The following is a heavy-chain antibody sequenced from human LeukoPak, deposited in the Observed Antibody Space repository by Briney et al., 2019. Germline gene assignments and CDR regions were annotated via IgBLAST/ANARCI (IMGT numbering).Heavy chain of an antibody. CDR3: ARVLRDYYFDY. V-gene: IGHV3-21*01. CDR1: GFSFSIYN. J-gene: IGHJ4*02. CDR2: ITMSSTYI. Sequence: PGGSLRLSCAASGFSFSIYNMNRVRQAPGKGLEWVSSITMSSTYIYYADSVKGRFTISRDNAKNSLFLQMNSLRAEDTAVYYCARVLRDYYFDYWGQGTLVTVSS. D-gene: IGHD3-9*01.